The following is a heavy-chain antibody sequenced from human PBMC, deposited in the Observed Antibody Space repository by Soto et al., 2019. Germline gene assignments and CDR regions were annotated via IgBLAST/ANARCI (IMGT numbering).Heavy chain of an antibody. CDR1: GGSIDSTGYF. D-gene: IGHD6-19*01. J-gene: IGHJ4*02. CDR2: VYYSGST. Sequence: QLQLQESGPGLVNPSETLSLTYTVSGGSIDSTGYFWGWIRQPPGKGLEWIGSVYYSGSTYFNPSLKSRVTISVDTSKNLFSLRLSSVTAADTAVYYCARHGLASSGWTAAGFDYWGQGTLVTVSS. CDR3: ARHGLASSGWTAAGFDY. V-gene: IGHV4-39*01.